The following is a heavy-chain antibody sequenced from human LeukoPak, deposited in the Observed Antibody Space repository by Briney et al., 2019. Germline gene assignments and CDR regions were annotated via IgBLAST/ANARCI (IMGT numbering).Heavy chain of an antibody. CDR3: ARVSGLGMNEYYQH. V-gene: IGHV3-74*01. D-gene: IGHD3-10*01. CDR2: INNDGSDT. CDR1: GFSFADSW. J-gene: IGHJ1*01. Sequence: PGGSLRLSCAAPGFSFADSWMHWVRQAPGKGLVWVSRINNDGSDTRYADSVRGRFTISRDNAKNTLYLQMNSLRAEDTAVYYCARVSGLGMNEYYQHWGQGTLVTVPS.